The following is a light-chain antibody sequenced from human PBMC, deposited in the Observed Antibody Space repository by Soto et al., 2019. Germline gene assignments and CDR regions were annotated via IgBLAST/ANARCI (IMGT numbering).Light chain of an antibody. CDR1: QGLYNY. V-gene: IGKV3-20*01. CDR3: QQYVRSPWT. J-gene: IGKJ1*01. Sequence: EIVLTQSPATLSLSPGERATLSCRASQGLYNYLAWYQQKPGQTPRLLIYDASNRATGVPDRFSGSGSGTDFTLTISRLEPDDFAVYYCQQYVRSPWTFGQGTKVEMK. CDR2: DAS.